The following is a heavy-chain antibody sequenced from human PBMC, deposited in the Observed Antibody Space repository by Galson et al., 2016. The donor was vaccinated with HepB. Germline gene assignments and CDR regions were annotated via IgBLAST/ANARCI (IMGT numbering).Heavy chain of an antibody. Sequence: SLRLSCAASGFTFSSSSMNWVRQAPGKGLEWVSYITSSGTIIHYADSVKGRFTISRDTAKNLVYLQMNSRRDDDTAVYYCARDGRYCSSTRCYATSFDMWGQGTMVTVSS. J-gene: IGHJ3*02. CDR1: GFTFSSSS. CDR2: ITSSGTII. V-gene: IGHV3-48*02. D-gene: IGHD2-2*01. CDR3: ARDGRYCSSTRCYATSFDM.